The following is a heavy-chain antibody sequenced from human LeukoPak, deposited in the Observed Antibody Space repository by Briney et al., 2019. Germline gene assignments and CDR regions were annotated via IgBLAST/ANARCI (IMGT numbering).Heavy chain of an antibody. CDR3: ARHYEGYYYYGMDV. V-gene: IGHV4-59*08. CDR1: GGSISSYY. Sequence: SETLSLTCTVSGGSISSYYWSWIRQPPGKGLEWIGYIYYSGSTNYNPSLKSRVIISVDTSKNQFSLKLSSVTAADTAVYYCARHYEGYYYYGMDVWGQGTTVTVSS. D-gene: IGHD3-16*01. J-gene: IGHJ6*02. CDR2: IYYSGST.